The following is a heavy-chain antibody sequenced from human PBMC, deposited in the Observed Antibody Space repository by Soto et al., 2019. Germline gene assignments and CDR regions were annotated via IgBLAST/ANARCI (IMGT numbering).Heavy chain of an antibody. CDR2: IYPGDSDT. D-gene: IGHD3-22*01. CDR1: GYSFTSYW. CDR3: ARATLDYYDSSGYVPNDAFDI. V-gene: IGHV5-51*01. Sequence: GESLKISCKGSGYSFTSYWIGWVRQMPGKGLEWMGIIYPGDSDTRYSTSFQGQVTISADKSISTAYLQWSSLKASDTAMYYCARATLDYYDSSGYVPNDAFDIWGQGTMVTVSS. J-gene: IGHJ3*02.